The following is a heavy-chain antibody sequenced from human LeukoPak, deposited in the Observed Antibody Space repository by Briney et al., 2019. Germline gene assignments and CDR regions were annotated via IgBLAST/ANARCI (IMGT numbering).Heavy chain of an antibody. Sequence: SQTLSLTCTVSGGSINNYYWSWIRQPAGKGLEWIGRIYTTGSTNYNPSLKSRITMSVDTSKNQFSLKLSSVTAADTAVYYCARSGSYSGPYVYWGQGTVVTVSS. CDR3: ARSGSYSGPYVY. D-gene: IGHD1-26*01. V-gene: IGHV4-4*07. CDR1: GGSINNYY. J-gene: IGHJ4*02. CDR2: IYTTGST.